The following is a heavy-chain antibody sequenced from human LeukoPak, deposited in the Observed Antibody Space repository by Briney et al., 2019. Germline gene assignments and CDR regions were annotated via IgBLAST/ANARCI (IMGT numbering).Heavy chain of an antibody. CDR3: ARWSGHSGPSDY. V-gene: IGHV3-9*01. Sequence: PGRSLRLSCAASGFTFDDYAMHWVRQAPGKGLEWVSGISWNSGSIGYADSVKGRFTISRDNAKNSLYLQMNSLRAEDTAVYYCARWSGHSGPSDYWGQGTLITVSS. CDR1: GFTFDDYA. J-gene: IGHJ4*02. CDR2: ISWNSGSI. D-gene: IGHD5-12*01.